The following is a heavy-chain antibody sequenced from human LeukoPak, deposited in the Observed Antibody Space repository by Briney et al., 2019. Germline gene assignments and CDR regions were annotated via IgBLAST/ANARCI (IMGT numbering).Heavy chain of an antibody. CDR2: IIPIFGTA. Sequence: ASVKVSCKASGGTFSSYAISWVRQAPGQGLEWMGGIIPIFGTANYAQKFQGRVTITADESTSTAYMELSSLRSEDTAVYYCARVYEWDSGGYYSLGYGGQGTLVTVSS. CDR3: ARVYEWDSGGYYSLGY. CDR1: GGTFSSYA. V-gene: IGHV1-69*13. D-gene: IGHD3-22*01. J-gene: IGHJ4*02.